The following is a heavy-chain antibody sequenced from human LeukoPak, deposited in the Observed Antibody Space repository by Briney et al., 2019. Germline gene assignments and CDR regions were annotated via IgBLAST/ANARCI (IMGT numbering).Heavy chain of an antibody. Sequence: GGSLRLSCTASGFTFGDYGMNWVRQAPGKGLEWVSSISSSSSYIYYADSVKGRFTISRDNAKNSLYLQMNSLRAEDTAVYYCARELWFGELYYYMDVWGKGTTVTISS. J-gene: IGHJ6*03. D-gene: IGHD3-10*01. CDR3: ARELWFGELYYYMDV. V-gene: IGHV3-21*01. CDR1: GFTFGDYG. CDR2: ISSSSSYI.